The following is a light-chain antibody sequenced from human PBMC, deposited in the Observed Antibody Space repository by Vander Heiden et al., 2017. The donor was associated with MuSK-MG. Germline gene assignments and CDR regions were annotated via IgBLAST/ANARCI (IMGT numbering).Light chain of an antibody. CDR2: SNN. CDR3: AAWDDSLNAVV. J-gene: IGLJ2*01. Sequence: QSVLTQPPSASGTPGQRVTISCSGSSSNIGSNTVNWYQQLPGTAPKLRIYSNNQRPSGVPDRFSGSKSGTSASLAISGLQSEDEADYYCAAWDDSLNAVVFGGGTKLTVL. CDR1: SSNIGSNT. V-gene: IGLV1-44*01.